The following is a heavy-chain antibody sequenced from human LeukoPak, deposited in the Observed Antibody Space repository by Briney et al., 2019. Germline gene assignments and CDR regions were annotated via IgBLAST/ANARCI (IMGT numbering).Heavy chain of an antibody. J-gene: IGHJ6*02. CDR1: GFTFSDYY. D-gene: IGHD2-2*01. Sequence: GGSLRLSCAASGFTFSDYYMSWIRQAPGKGLEWVSHISSSRSYTNYADSVKGRFTISRDNAKNSLYLQMNSLRAEDTAVYYCARDCSSTSCHVFWEPGYGMDVWGQGTTVTVSS. CDR2: ISSSRSYT. V-gene: IGHV3-11*06. CDR3: ARDCSSTSCHVFWEPGYGMDV.